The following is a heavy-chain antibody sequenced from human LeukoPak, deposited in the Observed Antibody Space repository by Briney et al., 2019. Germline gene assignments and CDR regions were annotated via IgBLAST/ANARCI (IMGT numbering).Heavy chain of an antibody. CDR2: IIPILGIA. Sequence: VKVSCKASGGTFSSYAISWVRQAPGQGLEWMGRIIPILGIANYAQKFQGRVTITADKSTSTAYMELRSLRSDDTAVYYCARGVYYYDSSGYYRGSFDYWGQGTLVTVSS. CDR3: ARGVYYYDSSGYYRGSFDY. V-gene: IGHV1-69*04. CDR1: GGTFSSYA. D-gene: IGHD3-22*01. J-gene: IGHJ4*02.